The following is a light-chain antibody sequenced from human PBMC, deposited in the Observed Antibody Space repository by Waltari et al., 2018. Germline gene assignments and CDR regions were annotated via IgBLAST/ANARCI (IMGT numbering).Light chain of an antibody. J-gene: IGLJ2*01. CDR3: NSRDSSGNHVV. CDR1: SLRSYY. CDR2: GKN. Sequence: SSELTQDPAVSVALGQTVRITCQGDSLRSYYASWYQQKPGQATVLVIYGKNNRPSGIPDRFSGSSSGNTASLTITGAQAEDEAEYYCNSRDSSGNHVVFGGGTKPTVL. V-gene: IGLV3-19*01.